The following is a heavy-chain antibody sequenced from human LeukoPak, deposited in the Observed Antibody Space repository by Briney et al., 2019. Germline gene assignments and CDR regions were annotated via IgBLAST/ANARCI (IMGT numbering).Heavy chain of an antibody. V-gene: IGHV3-73*01. CDR2: IRTKDNNYAT. Sequence: GGSLRLSCAASGFIFSSSAMHWVRQASGKGLEGVGRIRTKDNNYATAFAASVKGRFTISRDDSKNTAYLQMNSLKTEDTAVYYCYREDDGDAYTSDWGQGTLVTVSS. D-gene: IGHD5-24*01. J-gene: IGHJ4*02. CDR3: YREDDGDAYTSD. CDR1: GFIFSSSA.